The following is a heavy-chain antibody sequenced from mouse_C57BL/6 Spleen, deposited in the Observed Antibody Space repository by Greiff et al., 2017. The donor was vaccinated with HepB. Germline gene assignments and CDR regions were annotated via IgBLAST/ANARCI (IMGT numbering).Heavy chain of an antibody. CDR3: ARGLGRYFDY. CDR1: GYTFTSYW. J-gene: IGHJ2*01. D-gene: IGHD4-1*01. V-gene: IGHV1-55*01. Sequence: QVHVKQSGAELVKPGASVKMSCKASGYTFTSYWITWVKQRPGQGLEWIGDIYPGSGSTNYNEKFKSKATLTVDTSSSTAYMQLSSLTSEDSAVYYCARGLGRYFDYWGQGTTLTVSS. CDR2: IYPGSGST.